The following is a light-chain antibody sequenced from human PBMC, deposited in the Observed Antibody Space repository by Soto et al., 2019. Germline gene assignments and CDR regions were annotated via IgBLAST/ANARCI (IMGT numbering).Light chain of an antibody. Sequence: QSALTQPASVSGSPGQSITISCTGTSSDIGGYNYVSWYQQHPGKAPKLMIYEVTNRPSGVSNRFSGSKSGNTASLTISGLQAEDEADYYCSSYTSRSTYVVFGGGTKVTVL. CDR3: SSYTSRSTYVV. CDR1: SSDIGGYNY. J-gene: IGLJ2*01. CDR2: EVT. V-gene: IGLV2-14*01.